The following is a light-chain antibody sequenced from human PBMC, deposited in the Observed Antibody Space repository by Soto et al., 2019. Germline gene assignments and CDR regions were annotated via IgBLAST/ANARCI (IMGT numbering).Light chain of an antibody. CDR1: QSVSSSY. CDR2: GAS. J-gene: IGKJ1*01. V-gene: IGKV3-20*01. Sequence: EIVLTQSPGTLSLSPGERATLSCRASQSVSSSYLAWYQQKPGQAPRLLIYGASSRATGIPDRFSGSESGTDFTLTISRLEPEDFAVYYCQQYDSSPVTFGQGTNVDI. CDR3: QQYDSSPVT.